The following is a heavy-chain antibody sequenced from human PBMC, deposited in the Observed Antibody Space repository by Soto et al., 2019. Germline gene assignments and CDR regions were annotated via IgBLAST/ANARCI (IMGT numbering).Heavy chain of an antibody. J-gene: IGHJ4*02. CDR2: IYSGGTT. CDR1: GFTVNNNH. CDR3: LTAPVVWTY. Sequence: EVQLVESGGGLIQPGGSLRLSCAASGFTVNNNHMSWVRQAPGKGLEWVSIIYSGGTTYYADSVKGRFTISRDNSKNTLDLQRNSLRVEDTAVYYCLTAPVVWTYWGQGTLVTGSS. V-gene: IGHV3-53*01. D-gene: IGHD1-1*01.